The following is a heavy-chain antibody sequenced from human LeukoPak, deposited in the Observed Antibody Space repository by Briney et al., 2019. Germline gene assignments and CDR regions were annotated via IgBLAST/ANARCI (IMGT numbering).Heavy chain of an antibody. J-gene: IGHJ4*02. CDR3: ARQSGDQSSAWYFDA. Sequence: SKTLSLTCTVSGGSLSSSGHWWVWIRQPPGKGLEWIGSIHYSGKVYYNPSLKSRVTTSVDTSTDQFSLRLSSATAADTAIYYCARQSGDQSSAWYFDAWGQGTLVTVSS. CDR2: IHYSGKV. V-gene: IGHV4-39*01. CDR1: GGSLSSSGHW. D-gene: IGHD6-19*01.